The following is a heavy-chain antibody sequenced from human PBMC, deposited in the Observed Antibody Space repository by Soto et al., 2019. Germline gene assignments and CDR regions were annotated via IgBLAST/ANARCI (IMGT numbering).Heavy chain of an antibody. CDR3: ARDTYSNYYYYYGMDG. CDR2: INAGNGNT. CDR1: GYTFTSYA. V-gene: IGHV1-3*01. Sequence: QVQLVQSGAEVKKPGASVKVSCKASGYTFTSYAMHWVRQAPGQRLEWMGWINAGNGNTTYSQKFQGRVTITRDTAASTAYMELSSLRSEDTAVYYCARDTYSNYYYYYGMDGWGQGTTVTVSS. J-gene: IGHJ6*02. D-gene: IGHD4-4*01.